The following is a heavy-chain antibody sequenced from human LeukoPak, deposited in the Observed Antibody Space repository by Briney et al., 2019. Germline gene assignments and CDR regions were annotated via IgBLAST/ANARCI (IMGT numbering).Heavy chain of an antibody. CDR2: IYDSEST. CDR3: ARGLANYDLGY. V-gene: IGHV4-59*01. Sequence: SETLSLTCTVSGGSISSYYWSWIRQPPGKGLEWIGYIYDSESTNFNPSLKSRVTILIDTSKDQFSLKLSSVTAADTVVYYCARGLANYDLGYWGQGTLVTVSS. CDR1: GGSISSYY. J-gene: IGHJ4*02. D-gene: IGHD3-3*01.